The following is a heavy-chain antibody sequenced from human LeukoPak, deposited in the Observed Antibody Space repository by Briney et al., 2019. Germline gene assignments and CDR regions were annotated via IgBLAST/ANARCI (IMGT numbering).Heavy chain of an antibody. V-gene: IGHV3-23*01. CDR3: AKDRSIGTYYTFDH. Sequence: GGSLRLSCTASGFKFDDYGMTWVRQAPGKVLEWVATISGSGVMTYYADSVKGRFTVSGDNSKNTLYLQMSSLTAADTAVYYCAKDRSIGTYYTFDHWGQGTLVTVSS. CDR1: GFKFDDYG. CDR2: ISGSGVMT. J-gene: IGHJ4*02. D-gene: IGHD1-26*01.